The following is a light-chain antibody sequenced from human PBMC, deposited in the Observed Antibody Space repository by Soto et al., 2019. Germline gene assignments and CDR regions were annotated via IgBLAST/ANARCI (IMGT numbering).Light chain of an antibody. CDR3: ATWDDSVKGCM. J-gene: IGLJ3*02. Sequence: QSVLIQPPSVSGTHGLRVTITCSGGRSNIGTKTVNWYQNLPGSAPKLVIYDNNRRPSGVPDRFSGSKSGTSASLAISGLQSEDEAHYYCATWDDSVKGCMFGGGTQMTVL. CDR2: DNN. CDR1: RSNIGTKT. V-gene: IGLV1-44*01.